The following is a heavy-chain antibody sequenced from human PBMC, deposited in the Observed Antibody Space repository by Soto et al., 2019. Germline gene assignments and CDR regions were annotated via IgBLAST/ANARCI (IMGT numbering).Heavy chain of an antibody. CDR1: GYTFTGYY. CDR2: INPNSGGT. V-gene: IGHV1-2*02. J-gene: IGHJ5*02. CDR3: ARVVAARPMSWFDP. Sequence: QVQLVQSWAEVKKPGASVKVSCKASGYTFTGYYMHWVRQAPGQGLEWMGWINPNSGGTNYAQKFQGRVTMTRDTSICTAYMELSRLRSDDTAVYYCARVVAARPMSWFDPWGQGTLVTVSS. D-gene: IGHD6-6*01.